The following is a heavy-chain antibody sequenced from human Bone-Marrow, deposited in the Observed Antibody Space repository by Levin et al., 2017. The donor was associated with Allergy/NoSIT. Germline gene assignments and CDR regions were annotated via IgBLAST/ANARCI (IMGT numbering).Heavy chain of an antibody. CDR3: ATMGDYLLHDAFEM. V-gene: IGHV3-11*01. J-gene: IGHJ3*02. CDR1: GFTFSNYY. CDR2: VSSGGTIT. D-gene: IGHD4-11*01. Sequence: PGGSLRLSCEVSGFTFSNYYMAWIRQAPGKGLEYIADVSSGGTITSYADSVRGRFVISRGNSKNSLSLQMDGLSAEDTAVYYGATMGDYLLHDAFEMWGQGTMVTVSS.